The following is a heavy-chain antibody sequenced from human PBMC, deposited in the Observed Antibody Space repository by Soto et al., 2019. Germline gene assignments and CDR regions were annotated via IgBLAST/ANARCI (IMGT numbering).Heavy chain of an antibody. CDR1: GFTFSSYG. CDR2: IWYDGNSK. D-gene: IGHD7-27*01. CDR3: ARDSSSGEGFDF. Sequence: QVQLVESGGGVVQPGRSLRLSCAASGFTFSSYGMHWVSQAPGKGLEWMAVIWYDGNSKDYGDSVRGRFTVSRDNSKNTLYLQMDSLRAEDTAVYYCARDSSSGEGFDFWGQGTLVTVSS. V-gene: IGHV3-33*01. J-gene: IGHJ4*02.